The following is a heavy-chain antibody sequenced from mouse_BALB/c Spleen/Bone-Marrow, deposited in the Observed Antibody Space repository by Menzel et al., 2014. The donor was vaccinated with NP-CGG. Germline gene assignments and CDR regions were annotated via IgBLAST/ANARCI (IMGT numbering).Heavy chain of an antibody. V-gene: IGHV5-6-3*01. D-gene: IGHD4-1*01. CDR3: ARGLGFFDY. CDR1: GFTFSSYG. CDR2: INSNGGST. J-gene: IGHJ2*01. Sequence: EVKLMESGGGLVQPGGSLKLSCAASGFTFSSYGMSWVRQTPDKRLELVATINSNGGSTYYPDSVKGRFTISRGNAKNALYLQMSSLKSEDTAMYYCARGLGFFDYWGQGTTLTVTS.